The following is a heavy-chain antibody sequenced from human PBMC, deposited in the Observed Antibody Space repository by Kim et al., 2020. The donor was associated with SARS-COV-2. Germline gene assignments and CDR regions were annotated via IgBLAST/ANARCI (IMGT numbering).Heavy chain of an antibody. D-gene: IGHD6-6*01. CDR3: ARDFARSTSWYFDL. V-gene: IGHV1-18*01. J-gene: IGHJ2*01. Sequence: AQKLQGRVTMTTDTSTSTAYMELRSLRSDDTAVYYCARDFARSTSWYFDLWGRGTLVTVSS.